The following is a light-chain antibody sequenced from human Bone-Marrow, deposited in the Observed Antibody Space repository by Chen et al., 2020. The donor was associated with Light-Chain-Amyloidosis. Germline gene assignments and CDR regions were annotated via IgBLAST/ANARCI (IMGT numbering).Light chain of an antibody. CDR1: NIDVVRYDY. CDR2: EVI. Sequence: QSALTQPPSASGSPGQSVTLSCTGTNIDVVRYDYVSWYQQHPGKAPKFLIYEVIKRSSGVPDRFSGSKSGNTASLTVSGLQAEDEADYYCCSYAGDSWVFGGGTKLTVL. V-gene: IGLV2-8*01. CDR3: CSYAGDSWV. J-gene: IGLJ3*02.